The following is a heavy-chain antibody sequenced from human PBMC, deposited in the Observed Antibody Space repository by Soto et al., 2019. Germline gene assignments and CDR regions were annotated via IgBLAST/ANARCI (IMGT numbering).Heavy chain of an antibody. CDR3: ARAWQWPDY. J-gene: IGHJ4*02. CDR2: VSYDGRDQ. D-gene: IGHD6-19*01. V-gene: IGHV3-30*03. Sequence: QVQLVESGGGVVQPGRSLRLSCAVSGFTFNTYGIHWVRQAPGKGLEWVATVSYDGRDQFYADSVKGRFTISKDISKNTEYLQMNSLRGEDTAMYYCARAWQWPDYWGQGTLVTVSS. CDR1: GFTFNTYG.